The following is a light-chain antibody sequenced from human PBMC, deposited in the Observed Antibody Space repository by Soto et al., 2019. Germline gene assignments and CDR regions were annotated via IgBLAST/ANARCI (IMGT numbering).Light chain of an antibody. V-gene: IGKV3-20*01. Sequence: VLPQSPGTLSLSPGERATLSCRDSQSVSSRLAWYQHKSGQAPRLLISGASRRATGIPDRFSGSGSGTDFTLTISRLEPEDFALYYCQHYYGTSPISFGQGTKVDIK. J-gene: IGKJ1*01. CDR1: QSVSSR. CDR2: GAS. CDR3: QHYYGTSPIS.